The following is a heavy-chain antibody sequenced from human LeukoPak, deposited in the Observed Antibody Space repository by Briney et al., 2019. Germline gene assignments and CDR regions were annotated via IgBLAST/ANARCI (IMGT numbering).Heavy chain of an antibody. CDR3: ARHGWELLYNWFDP. CDR1: GYIFTTYW. J-gene: IGHJ5*02. D-gene: IGHD1-26*01. CDR2: IYPGDSDT. V-gene: IGHV5-51*01. Sequence: SGESLKISCKGSGYIFTTYWIGWVRQMPGKGLEWMGIIYPGDSDTRYSPSFQGQVTISADKSISTAYLQWSSLKASDTAMYYCARHGWELLYNWFDPWGQGTLVTVSS.